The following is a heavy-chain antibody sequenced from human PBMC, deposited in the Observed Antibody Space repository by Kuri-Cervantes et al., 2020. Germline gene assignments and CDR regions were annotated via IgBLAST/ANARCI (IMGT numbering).Heavy chain of an antibody. Sequence: ESLKISCAVYGGSFSDYYWSWIRQPSGKGLEWIGEINHSGSTNYNPSLKSRVTISVDTSKNQFSLKLSSVTAADTAMYFCARVTMVDYYFDYWGQGTLVTVSS. CDR2: INHSGST. CDR1: GGSFSDYY. V-gene: IGHV4-34*01. J-gene: IGHJ4*02. CDR3: ARVTMVDYYFDY. D-gene: IGHD3-10*01.